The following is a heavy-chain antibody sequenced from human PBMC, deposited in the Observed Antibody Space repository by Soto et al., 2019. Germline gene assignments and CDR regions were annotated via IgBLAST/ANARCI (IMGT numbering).Heavy chain of an antibody. V-gene: IGHV2-5*02. CDR3: AHRHTLIAGDAFYI. Sequence: QITLKESGPTLVKPTQTLTLTCTFSGFSLSTSGVGVDWIRQPPGKALEWLALIYWDDEKRYSPSLKSRLTTXXXTXXNQVVLTMTNMDPVDTATYYCAHRHTLIAGDAFYIWGQGTMVTVSS. D-gene: IGHD6-13*01. CDR2: IYWDDEK. CDR1: GFSLSTSGVG. J-gene: IGHJ3*02.